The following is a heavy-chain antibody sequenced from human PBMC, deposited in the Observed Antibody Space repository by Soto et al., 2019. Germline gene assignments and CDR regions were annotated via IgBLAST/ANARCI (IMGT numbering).Heavy chain of an antibody. CDR3: AGGGLLWFGDPHWFDP. CDR2: IIPIFGTA. V-gene: IGHV1-69*12. J-gene: IGHJ5*02. D-gene: IGHD3-10*01. CDR1: GGTFSSYA. Sequence: QVQLVQSGAEVKKPGSSVKVSCKASGGTFSSYAISWVRQAPGQGLEWMGGIIPIFGTANYAQKFQGRVTMTADESTSTAYMELSSLSSEDTGVYYCAGGGLLWFGDPHWFDPWGQGTLVTVSS.